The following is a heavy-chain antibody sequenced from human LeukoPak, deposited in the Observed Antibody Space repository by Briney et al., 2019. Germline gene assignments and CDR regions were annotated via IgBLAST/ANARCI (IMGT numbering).Heavy chain of an antibody. CDR2: ISHSGRA. CDR1: GGSISSGDYY. D-gene: IGHD4-17*01. Sequence: SETLSLTCTVSGGSISSGDYYWNWIRQPPGRGLEWIGYISHSGRAYYNPSLKSPVTISVDTSKNQFSLNLSSVTAADTAVYYCARATTVTPSTYYYYYGMDVWGQGTTVTVSS. V-gene: IGHV4-30-4*08. J-gene: IGHJ6*02. CDR3: ARATTVTPSTYYYYYGMDV.